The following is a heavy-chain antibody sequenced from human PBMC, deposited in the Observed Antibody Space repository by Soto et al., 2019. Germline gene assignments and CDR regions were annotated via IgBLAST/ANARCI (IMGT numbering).Heavy chain of an antibody. V-gene: IGHV3-23*01. J-gene: IGHJ4*02. CDR3: AKAGGYSYGYVLFYFDY. CDR1: GFTFSSYA. CDR2: ISGSGGST. D-gene: IGHD5-18*01. Sequence: PVGSLRLSCAASGFTFSSYAMSWVRQAPGKGLEWVSAISGSGGSTYYADSVKGRFTISRDNSKNTLYLQMNSLRAEDTAVYYCAKAGGYSYGYVLFYFDYWGQGTLVTVSS.